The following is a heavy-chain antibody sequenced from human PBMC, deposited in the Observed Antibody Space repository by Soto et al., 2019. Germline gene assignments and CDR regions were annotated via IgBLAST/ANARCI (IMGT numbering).Heavy chain of an antibody. D-gene: IGHD3-22*01. Sequence: GGSLRLSCAASGFTFSRYWMDWVRQAPRKGLEWVATIKHDGSEKYYADSVKGRFTISRDNSKTPRYLKMNSLRAEDPAVYYGAMARSVYYFAPGGQGTLVTVSS. V-gene: IGHV3-7*03. CDR3: AMARSVYYFAP. CDR1: GFTFSRYW. CDR2: IKHDGSEK. J-gene: IGHJ5*02.